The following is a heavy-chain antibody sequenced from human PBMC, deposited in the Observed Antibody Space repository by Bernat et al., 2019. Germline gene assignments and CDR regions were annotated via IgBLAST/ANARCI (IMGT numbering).Heavy chain of an antibody. V-gene: IGHV3-74*02. CDR3: ARAPPPDFWSGYLPREFDY. CDR1: GFTFSSYW. D-gene: IGHD3-3*01. J-gene: IGHJ4*02. Sequence: EVQLVESGGGLVQPGGSLRLSCAASGFTFSSYWMHWVRQAPGKGLAWVSRINSDVSSTSYADSVNGRFTISRDNAKNTLYLQMNSLRAEDTAVYYCARAPPPDFWSGYLPREFDYWGQGTLVTVSS. CDR2: INSDVSST.